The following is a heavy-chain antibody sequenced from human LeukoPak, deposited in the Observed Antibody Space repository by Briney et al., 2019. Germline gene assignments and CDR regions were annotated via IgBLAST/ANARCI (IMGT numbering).Heavy chain of an antibody. J-gene: IGHJ3*02. Sequence: SETLSLTCTASGGSISSYYWSWIRQPPGKGLEWIGFIYYSGSNNYNPSLKSRVTISVDTSKNQFSLKLSSVTAADTAVYYCAREGPYRGSSIRDAFDIWGQGTMVTVSS. CDR2: IYYSGSN. CDR1: GGSISSYY. CDR3: AREGPYRGSSIRDAFDI. D-gene: IGHD1-26*01. V-gene: IGHV4-59*01.